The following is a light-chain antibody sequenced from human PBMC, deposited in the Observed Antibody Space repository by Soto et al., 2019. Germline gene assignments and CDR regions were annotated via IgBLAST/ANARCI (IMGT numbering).Light chain of an antibody. CDR2: DTS. CDR3: LLFYDGVAV. V-gene: IGLV7-46*01. J-gene: IGLJ7*01. CDR1: TGDVTNGRW. Sequence: QAVVTQEPSLTVSPGGTVTLTCGSSTGDVTNGRWPYWFQQRPGQVPRTLIHDTSNKHSWTPARFSGSLLGGKAALTLSGAQPEDEAAYCGLLFYDGVAVFGGGTQLTVL.